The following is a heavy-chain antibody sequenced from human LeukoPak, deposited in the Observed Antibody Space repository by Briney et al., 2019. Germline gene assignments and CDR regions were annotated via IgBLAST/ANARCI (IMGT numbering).Heavy chain of an antibody. V-gene: IGHV1-2*02. CDR3: ARGFRARTYCTGGVCYTNWFDP. Sequence: GASVKVSCKASGYTFTGYYMHWVRQAHGQGHEWMGLINPSSGGTNYAQKFQGRVTMTRDTSISTAYMELSGLRSDDTAVYYCARGFRARTYCTGGVCYTNWFDPWGQGTLVTVSS. J-gene: IGHJ5*02. D-gene: IGHD2-8*02. CDR2: INPSSGGT. CDR1: GYTFTGYY.